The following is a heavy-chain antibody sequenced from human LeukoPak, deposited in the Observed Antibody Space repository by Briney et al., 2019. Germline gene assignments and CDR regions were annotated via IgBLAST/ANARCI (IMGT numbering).Heavy chain of an antibody. CDR3: AKGWYCTNGVCYTTAAYFDY. D-gene: IGHD2-8*01. V-gene: IGHV5-51*01. CDR2: IYPGDSDT. J-gene: IGHJ4*02. Sequence: GESLKISCKGSGYSFTSYWIGWVRQMPGKGLEWMGIIYPGDSDTRHSPSFQGQVTISADKSISTAYLQWSSLKASDTAMYYCAKGWYCTNGVCYTTAAYFDYWGQGTLVTVSS. CDR1: GYSFTSYW.